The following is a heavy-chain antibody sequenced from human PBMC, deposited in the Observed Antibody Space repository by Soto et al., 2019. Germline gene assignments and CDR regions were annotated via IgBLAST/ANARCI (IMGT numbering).Heavy chain of an antibody. J-gene: IGHJ6*02. Sequence: GASVKVSCKASGYTFTRFYMHWVRQAPGQGLEWMGIINSSGGSTSYAQKFQGRVTMTRDTSTSTVYMELSSLRSEDTAVYYCARELKDIVVVPAATGRPFYYYGMDVWGQGTTVTVSS. D-gene: IGHD2-2*01. V-gene: IGHV1-46*03. CDR2: INSSGGST. CDR1: GYTFTRFY. CDR3: ARELKDIVVVPAATGRPFYYYGMDV.